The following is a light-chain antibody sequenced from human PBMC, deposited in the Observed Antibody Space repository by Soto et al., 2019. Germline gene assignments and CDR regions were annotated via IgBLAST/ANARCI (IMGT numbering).Light chain of an antibody. J-gene: IGKJ2*01. CDR3: QQIYRSPYT. Sequence: DIQMTQSPSSLSASVGDRVTITCRASQSISTYLNWYQQKPGKPPKFLIYVASTLQSGVPSRFSGSGSGTVFTLTITSLKPEDLPTYYCQQIYRSPYTFGQGTKLEFK. CDR1: QSISTY. V-gene: IGKV1-39*01. CDR2: VAS.